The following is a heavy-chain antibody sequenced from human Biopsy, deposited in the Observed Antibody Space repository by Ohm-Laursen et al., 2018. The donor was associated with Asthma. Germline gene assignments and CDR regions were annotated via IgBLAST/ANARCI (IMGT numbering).Heavy chain of an antibody. CDR2: INNSSSII. Sequence: SLRLSCTASGFTVSRDHMFWVRQAPGKGLEWVSYINNSSSIIYYADSVKGRFTISRDNAKNSLFLQMNSLRDEDTAVYYCVSVYSSGFNNYYGMDVWGQGTTVTVSS. J-gene: IGHJ6*02. CDR1: GFTVSRDH. V-gene: IGHV3-48*02. D-gene: IGHD6-19*01. CDR3: VSVYSSGFNNYYGMDV.